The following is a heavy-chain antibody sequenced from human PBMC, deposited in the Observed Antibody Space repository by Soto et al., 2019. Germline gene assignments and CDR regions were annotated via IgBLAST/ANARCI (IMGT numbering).Heavy chain of an antibody. CDR1: GFTFSNAW. J-gene: IGHJ4*01. Sequence: EVQLVESGGGLVKPGGSLRLSCAASGFTFSNAWINWVRQAPGKGLEWVGRIKSKTDGGTTDYAEPVKGRFAISRDDSNKMVYMQMNSLKIEDTAVYYWTTDSYSTIIIVRFYYWGHGTLVTVSS. CDR3: TTDSYSTIIIVRFYY. D-gene: IGHD3-22*01. V-gene: IGHV3-15*07. CDR2: IKSKTDGGTT.